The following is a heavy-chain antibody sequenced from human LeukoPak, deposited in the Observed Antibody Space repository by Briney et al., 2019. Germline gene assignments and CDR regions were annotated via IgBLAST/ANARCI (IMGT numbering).Heavy chain of an antibody. Sequence: ASVKVSCKASGYTFTSYGISWVRQAPGQGLEWMGWISAYNGNTNYAQKLQGRVTMTTDTSTSTAYMELRSLRSDDTAVYYCARDRRLRFLEWRKVDYWGQGTLVTVSS. J-gene: IGHJ4*02. V-gene: IGHV1-18*01. D-gene: IGHD3-3*01. CDR1: GYTFTSYG. CDR3: ARDRRLRFLEWRKVDY. CDR2: ISAYNGNT.